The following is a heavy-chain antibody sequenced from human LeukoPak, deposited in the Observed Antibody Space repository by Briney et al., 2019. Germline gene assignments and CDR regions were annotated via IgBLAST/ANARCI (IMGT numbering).Heavy chain of an antibody. CDR2: ISGSGGST. J-gene: IGHJ6*03. CDR3: AKTFGSRYIEGNVDYYYMDV. CDR1: GFTFSSYA. V-gene: IGHV3-23*01. D-gene: IGHD1-14*01. Sequence: GGSLRLSCAASGFTFSSYAMSWVRQAPGKGLEWVSAISGSGGSTYYADSVKGRFTISRDNSKNTLYLQMNSLRAEDTAVYYCAKTFGSRYIEGNVDYYYMDVWGKGTTVTVSS.